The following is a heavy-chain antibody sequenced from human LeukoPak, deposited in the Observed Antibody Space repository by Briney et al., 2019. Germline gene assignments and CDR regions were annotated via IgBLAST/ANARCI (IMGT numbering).Heavy chain of an antibody. CDR1: GFPFSNSA. J-gene: IGHJ4*02. CDR3: AEGYYSGGTCYPRDY. CDR2: IVVGGGNI. D-gene: IGHD2-15*01. V-gene: IGHV1-58*01. Sequence: SVKVSCKSSGFPFSNSAVQWVRQARGQRLEWIGWIVVGGGNIKYAQKLQERVTITRDMSTSTAYMELSSLRSEDTAMYYCAEGYYSGGTCYPRDYWGQGTVVTVSS.